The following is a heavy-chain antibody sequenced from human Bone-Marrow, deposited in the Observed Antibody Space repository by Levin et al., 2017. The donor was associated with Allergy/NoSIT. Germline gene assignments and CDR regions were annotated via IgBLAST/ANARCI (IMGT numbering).Heavy chain of an antibody. J-gene: IGHJ5*02. CDR3: AMTLDSSTSYQTRVWFDP. V-gene: IGHV4-30-4*01. D-gene: IGHD2-2*01. Sequence: SQTLSLTCTVSGGSISSGDYYWSWIRQPPGKGLEWIGYIYYSGSTYYNPSLKSRVTISVDTSKNQFSLKLSSVTAADTAVYYCAMTLDSSTSYQTRVWFDPWGQGTLVTVSS. CDR1: GGSISSGDYY. CDR2: IYYSGST.